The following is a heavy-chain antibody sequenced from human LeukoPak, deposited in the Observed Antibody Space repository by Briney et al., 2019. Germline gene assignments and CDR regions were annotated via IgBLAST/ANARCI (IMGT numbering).Heavy chain of an antibody. D-gene: IGHD3-22*01. J-gene: IGHJ4*02. CDR1: GGSFSGYY. CDR3: ARESSGYSNIFDY. CDR2: INHSGST. Sequence: NASETLSLTCAVYGGSFSGYYWSWIRQPPGKGLEWIGEINHSGSTNYNPSLKSRVTISVDTSKNQFSLKLSSVTAADTAVYYCARESSGYSNIFDYWGQGTLVTVSS. V-gene: IGHV4-34*01.